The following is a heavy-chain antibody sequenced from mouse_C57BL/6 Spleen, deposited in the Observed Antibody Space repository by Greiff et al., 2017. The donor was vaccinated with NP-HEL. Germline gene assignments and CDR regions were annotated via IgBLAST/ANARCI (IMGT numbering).Heavy chain of an antibody. Sequence: QVQLQQSGAELVRPGSSVKLSCKASGYTFTSYWMHWVKQRPIQGLEWIGNIDPSDSETHYNQKFKDKATLTVDKSSSTAYMQLSSLTSEDSAVYYCAAYDYSWFAYWGQGTLVTVSA. CDR1: GYTFTSYW. CDR3: AAYDYSWFAY. V-gene: IGHV1-52*01. D-gene: IGHD2-4*01. J-gene: IGHJ3*01. CDR2: IDPSDSET.